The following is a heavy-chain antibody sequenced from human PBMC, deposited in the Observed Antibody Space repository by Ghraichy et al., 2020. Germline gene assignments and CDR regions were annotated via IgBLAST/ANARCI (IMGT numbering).Heavy chain of an antibody. D-gene: IGHD5-24*01. CDR3: ARDPRDGFNSPKFDD. CDR2: LYYGGST. Sequence: SETLSLTCTVSGGSISSNSYYWGWLRQPPGKGLEWIGHLYYGGSTYYNPSLESRVTMSVDTSKNQFSLKLNSVTAADTAVYFCARDPRDGFNSPKFDDWGQGILVTVSS. J-gene: IGHJ4*02. CDR1: GGSISSNSYY. V-gene: IGHV4-39*07.